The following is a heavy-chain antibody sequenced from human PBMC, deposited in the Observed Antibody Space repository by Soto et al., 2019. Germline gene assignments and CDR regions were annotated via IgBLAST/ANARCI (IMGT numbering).Heavy chain of an antibody. J-gene: IGHJ4*02. Sequence: GGSLRLSCAASGFTFNDFGMRWVRQAPGKGLEWVAVISYDGSNKYYADSVKGRFTISRDNSKNTLYLEMNSLRADDTAVYFCARNGRRRQHQDYLDYWGQGTLVTVSS. D-gene: IGHD6-13*01. CDR2: ISYDGSNK. CDR1: GFTFNDFG. V-gene: IGHV3-30*03. CDR3: ARNGRRRQHQDYLDY.